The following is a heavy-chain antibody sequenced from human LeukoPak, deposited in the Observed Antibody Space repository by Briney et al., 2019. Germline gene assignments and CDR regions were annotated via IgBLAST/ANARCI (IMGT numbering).Heavy chain of an antibody. CDR3: ARDSSGWYYFDY. Sequence: GGSLRLSCAASGFTFNTYSMNWVRQAPGKGLEWVSSISSSSYIYYADSVKGRFTISRDNAKNSLYLQMNSLRAEDTAVYYCARDSSGWYYFDYWGQGTLVTVSS. CDR1: GFTFNTYS. D-gene: IGHD6-19*01. CDR2: ISSSSYI. V-gene: IGHV3-21*01. J-gene: IGHJ4*02.